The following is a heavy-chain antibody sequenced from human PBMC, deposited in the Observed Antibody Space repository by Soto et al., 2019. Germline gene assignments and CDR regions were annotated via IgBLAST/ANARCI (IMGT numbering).Heavy chain of an antibody. J-gene: IGHJ5*02. CDR1: GAYISGADSY. CDR2: IAYSGDT. V-gene: IGHV4-31*11. CDR3: ARDFERSEIGH. Sequence: SETLTLTCVVSGAYISGADSYWFWIRKPPGQGLEWIGCIAYSGDTYYNPSLRRRVTISADRSENKFSLTLKSVTAADTAVYCCARDFERSEIGHWGQGTSVTVSS. D-gene: IGHD3-9*01.